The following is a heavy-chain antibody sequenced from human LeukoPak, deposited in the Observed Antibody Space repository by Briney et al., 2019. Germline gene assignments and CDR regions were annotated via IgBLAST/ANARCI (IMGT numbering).Heavy chain of an antibody. D-gene: IGHD4-23*01. CDR3: ARGPNKSDGGNSGSAWFDP. J-gene: IGHJ5*02. Sequence: ASVKVSCKASGYTFTTYDINWVRQATGQGLEWMGWMNPNSGNTGYAQKFQGRVTMTRNTSISTAYMELRSLRSEDTAVYYCARGPNKSDGGNSGSAWFDPWGQGTLVTVSS. CDR1: GYTFTTYD. CDR2: MNPNSGNT. V-gene: IGHV1-8*01.